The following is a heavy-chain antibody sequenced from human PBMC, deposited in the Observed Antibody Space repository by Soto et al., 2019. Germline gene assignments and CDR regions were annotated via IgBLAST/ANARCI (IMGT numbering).Heavy chain of an antibody. CDR3: VRLLRHLLDPSSVDY. D-gene: IGHD1-1*01. CDR1: GYTFSNYG. V-gene: IGHV1-18*01. CDR2: ISANTGKT. Sequence: GASVKVSCKASGYTFSNYGISWVRQAPGQGLEWMGWISANTGKTRYAEKFQGRVTMTTDTSTATVYMELKSLRFDDTALHHSVRLLRHLLDPSSVDYWGEGTLVTVSP. J-gene: IGHJ4*02.